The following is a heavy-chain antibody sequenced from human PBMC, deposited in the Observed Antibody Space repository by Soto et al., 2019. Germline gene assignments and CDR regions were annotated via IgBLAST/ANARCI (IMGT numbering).Heavy chain of an antibody. V-gene: IGHV4-59*01. CDR2: MYFNEST. J-gene: IGHJ3*02. CDR1: GGSISSYF. CDR3: ARDHKEAFDI. Sequence: SETLSLTCTVSGGSISSYFLNWIRQPPGKGLEWIGYMYFNESTNYQPSLKSRVTISRDTSKSLFSLKLNSVTAADTAVYYCARDHKEAFDIWGKGTLVTVSS.